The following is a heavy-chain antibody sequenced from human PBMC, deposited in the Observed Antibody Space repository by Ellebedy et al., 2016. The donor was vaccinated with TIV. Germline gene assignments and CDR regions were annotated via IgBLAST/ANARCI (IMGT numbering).Heavy chain of an antibody. CDR3: ARDNLLGDYGMDV. CDR2: IYSGDST. Sequence: GESLKISXAASGFTVSSNYMSWVRQAPGKGLEWVSVIYSGDSTYYADSVKGRFTISRDNSKNTLYLQMNSLRAEDTAVYYCARDNLLGDYGMDVWGQGTTVTVSS. J-gene: IGHJ6*02. CDR1: GFTVSSNY. D-gene: IGHD3-16*01. V-gene: IGHV3-66*01.